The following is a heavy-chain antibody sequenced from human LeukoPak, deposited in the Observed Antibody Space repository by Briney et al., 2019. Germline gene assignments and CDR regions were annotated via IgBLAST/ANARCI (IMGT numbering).Heavy chain of an antibody. CDR1: GYTFTSYG. CDR3: ARGGGVPAAGDYYYYYYMDV. CDR2: ISAYNGNT. D-gene: IGHD2-2*01. V-gene: IGHV1-18*01. J-gene: IGHJ6*03. Sequence: ASVKVSCKASGYTFTSYGISWVRQAPGQGLEWMGWISAYNGNTNYAQKLQGRVTMTTDTSTSTAYMELRSLRSDDTAVHYCARGGGVPAAGDYYYYYYMDVWGKGTTVTVSS.